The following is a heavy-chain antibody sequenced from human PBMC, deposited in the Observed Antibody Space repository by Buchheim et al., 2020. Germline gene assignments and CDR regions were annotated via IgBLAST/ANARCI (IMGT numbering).Heavy chain of an antibody. J-gene: IGHJ6*02. CDR2: INPSGGST. Sequence: QVQLVQSGAEVKKPGASVKVSCKASGYTFTSYYMHWVRQAPGQGLEWMGIINPSGGSTSYAQKFQGRVTMNRDTSTSTVYMELSSLRSEDTAVYYCASRSIAVADPGGMDVWGQGTT. D-gene: IGHD6-19*01. CDR1: GYTFTSYY. V-gene: IGHV1-46*01. CDR3: ASRSIAVADPGGMDV.